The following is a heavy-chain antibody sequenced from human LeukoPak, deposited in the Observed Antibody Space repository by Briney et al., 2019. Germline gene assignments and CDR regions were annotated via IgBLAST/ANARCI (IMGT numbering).Heavy chain of an antibody. V-gene: IGHV3-23*01. J-gene: IGHJ4*02. CDR3: AKELSDFWSGYIPPTVFDY. Sequence: GGSLRLSCAASGFTFSSYAMSWVRQAPGKGLEWVSAISGSGGSTYYADSVKGRFTISRDNSKNTLYLQMNSLRAEDTAVYYCAKELSDFWSGYIPPTVFDYWGQGTLVTVSS. D-gene: IGHD3-3*01. CDR1: GFTFSSYA. CDR2: ISGSGGST.